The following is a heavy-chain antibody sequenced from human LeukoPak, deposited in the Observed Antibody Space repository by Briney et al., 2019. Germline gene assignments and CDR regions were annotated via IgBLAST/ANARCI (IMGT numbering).Heavy chain of an antibody. Sequence: GGSLRLSCAASGFTFSSYSMNWVRQAPGKGLGWVSSISSSSSYIYYADSVKGRFTISGDNAKNSLFLQMNSLRAEDTAVYYCARDVQVATIYPLDYWGQGTLVTVSS. J-gene: IGHJ4*02. V-gene: IGHV3-21*01. CDR1: GFTFSSYS. CDR2: ISSSSSYI. CDR3: ARDVQVATIYPLDY. D-gene: IGHD5-12*01.